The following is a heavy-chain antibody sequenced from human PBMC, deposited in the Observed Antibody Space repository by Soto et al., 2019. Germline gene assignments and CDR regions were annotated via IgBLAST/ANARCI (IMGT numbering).Heavy chain of an antibody. Sequence: PRESLQISCQGSRDKLTRYWTGSVRHLPGKGLEWMWIINPGDSDTRYSQYVQGQVTISADKSISTAYLQWSSLKASDTAMYYCARDLGCSSASCYERYYYYGMDVWGQGTTVTVS. D-gene: IGHD2-2*01. J-gene: IGHJ6*02. V-gene: IGHV5-51*01. CDR3: ARDLGCSSASCYERYYYYGMDV. CDR2: INPGDSDT. CDR1: RDKLTRYW.